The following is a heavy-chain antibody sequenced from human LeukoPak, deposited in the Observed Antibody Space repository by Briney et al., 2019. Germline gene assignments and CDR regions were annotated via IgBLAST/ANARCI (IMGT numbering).Heavy chain of an antibody. CDR3: ARWGAGYCSGGSCYSGLGPYYYYGMDV. J-gene: IGHJ6*02. V-gene: IGHV3-48*03. D-gene: IGHD2-15*01. Sequence: PGGSLRLSCAASGFTFSSYEMNWVRQAPGKGLEWVSYISSSGSTIYYADSVKGRFTISRDNAKNSLYLQMNSLRAEDTAVYYCARWGAGYCSGGSCYSGLGPYYYYGMDVWGQGTMVTVSS. CDR2: ISSSGSTI. CDR1: GFTFSSYE.